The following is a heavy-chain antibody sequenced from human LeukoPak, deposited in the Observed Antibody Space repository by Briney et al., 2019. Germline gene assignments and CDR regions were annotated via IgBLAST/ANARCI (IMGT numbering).Heavy chain of an antibody. Sequence: SETLSLTCAVYGGSFSGYYWSWIRQPPGKGLEWIGEINHSGSTNYNPSLKSRVTISVDTSKNQFSRKLSSVTAADTAVYYCARGRVRGVIWDYWGQGTLVTVSS. CDR2: INHSGST. CDR3: ARGRVRGVIWDY. J-gene: IGHJ4*02. CDR1: GGSFSGYY. V-gene: IGHV4-34*01. D-gene: IGHD3-10*01.